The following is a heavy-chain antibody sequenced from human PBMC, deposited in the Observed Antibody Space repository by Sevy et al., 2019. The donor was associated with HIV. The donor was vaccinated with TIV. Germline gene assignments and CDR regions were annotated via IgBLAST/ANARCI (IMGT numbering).Heavy chain of an antibody. V-gene: IGHV3-64D*06. Sequence: GGSLRLSCSASGFTFSSYAMHWVRQAPGKGLEYVSAISSNGGSTYYAGSVKGRLTISRDNSKNTLYLQMNSLRAEDTAVYYCVKAGGYYDFWSGYYFPNYYYYYGMDVWGQGTTVTVSS. D-gene: IGHD3-3*01. J-gene: IGHJ6*02. CDR1: GFTFSSYA. CDR2: ISSNGGST. CDR3: VKAGGYYDFWSGYYFPNYYYYYGMDV.